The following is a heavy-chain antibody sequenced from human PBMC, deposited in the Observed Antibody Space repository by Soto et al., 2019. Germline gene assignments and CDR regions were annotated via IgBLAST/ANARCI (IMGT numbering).Heavy chain of an antibody. CDR1: GFTLSGYA. CDR3: ARRARPDFYYMDV. CDR2: ISSNGVGT. J-gene: IGHJ6*03. Sequence: EVQLAESGRGLAQPGGSLRLSCAASGFTLSGYAMDWFRQAPGKGLEYVSGISSNGVGTYYANSVQGRFTISRDNSKNTVYLQMGSLRPEDMAVYYCARRARPDFYYMDVWGKGTTVTVSS. V-gene: IGHV3-64*01. D-gene: IGHD6-6*01.